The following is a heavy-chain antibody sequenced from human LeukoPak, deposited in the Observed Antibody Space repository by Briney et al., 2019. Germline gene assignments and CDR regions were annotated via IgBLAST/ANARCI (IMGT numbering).Heavy chain of an antibody. J-gene: IGHJ4*02. D-gene: IGHD2/OR15-2a*01. CDR2: IYYSGST. CDR1: GGSISSHY. Sequence: SETLSLTCTVSGGSISSHYWSWIRQPPGKGLEWIGYIYYSGSTNYNPSLKSRVTISVDTSKNQFSLKLSSVTAADTAVYYCAALKYYHFDYWGQGTLVTVSS. V-gene: IGHV4-59*11. CDR3: AALKYYHFDY.